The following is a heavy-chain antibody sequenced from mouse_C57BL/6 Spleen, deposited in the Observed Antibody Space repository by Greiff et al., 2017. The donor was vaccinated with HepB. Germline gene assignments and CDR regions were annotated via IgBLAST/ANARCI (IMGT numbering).Heavy chain of an antibody. V-gene: IGHV14-4*01. Sequence: EVQLQQSGAELVRPGASVKLSCTASGFNIKDDYMHWVKQRPEQGLEWIGWIDPENGDTEYASKFQGKATITADTSSNTAYLQLSSLTSEDTAVYYCTTLYGSSYWFAYWGQGTLVTVSA. CDR2: IDPENGDT. CDR3: TTLYGSSYWFAY. D-gene: IGHD1-1*01. CDR1: GFNIKDDY. J-gene: IGHJ3*01.